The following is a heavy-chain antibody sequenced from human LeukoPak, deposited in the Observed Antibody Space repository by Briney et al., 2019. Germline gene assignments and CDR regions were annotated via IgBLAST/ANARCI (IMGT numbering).Heavy chain of an antibody. CDR2: ISSSGTTI. CDR1: GFTFSSYA. D-gene: IGHD3-10*01. V-gene: IGHV3-48*03. J-gene: IGHJ4*02. CDR3: ARPYGSGLHFDY. Sequence: PGGSLSLSCAASGFTFSSYAMNWVRQAPGKGLEWVSYISSSGTTIYYADSVKGRFTISRDNAKNSLYLQMNSLRAEDTAVYYCARPYGSGLHFDYWGQGTLVTVSS.